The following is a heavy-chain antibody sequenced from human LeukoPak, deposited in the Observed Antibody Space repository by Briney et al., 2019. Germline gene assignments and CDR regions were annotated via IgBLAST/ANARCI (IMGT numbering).Heavy chain of an antibody. V-gene: IGHV3-33*08. CDR3: AREDYGDYADAFDI. J-gene: IGHJ3*02. CDR2: IWYDGSNK. D-gene: IGHD4-17*01. CDR1: GFTFSSYS. Sequence: GGSLRLSCAASGFTFSSYSMHWVRQAPGKGLEWVAVIWYDGSNKYYADSVKGRSTISRDNSKNTLYLQMNSLRGDDTAVYYCAREDYGDYADAFDIWGQGTMVTVSS.